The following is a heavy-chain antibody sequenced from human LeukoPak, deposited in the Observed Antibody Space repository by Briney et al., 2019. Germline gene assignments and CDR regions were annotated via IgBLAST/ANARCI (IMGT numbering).Heavy chain of an antibody. CDR1: GFTFSSYA. J-gene: IGHJ6*03. V-gene: IGHV3-23*01. CDR2: VSGSGGST. Sequence: GGSLRLSCAASGFTFSSYAMSWVRQAPGKGLEWVSAVSGSGGSTYYADSVKGRFTISRDNSKNTLYLQMNSPRAEDTAVYYCAKAADDDYYYYMDVWGKGTTVTVSS. CDR3: AKAADDDYYYYMDV. D-gene: IGHD1-1*01.